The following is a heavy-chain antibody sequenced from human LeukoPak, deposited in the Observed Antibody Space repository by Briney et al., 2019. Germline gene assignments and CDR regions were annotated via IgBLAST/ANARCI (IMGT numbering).Heavy chain of an antibody. V-gene: IGHV3-21*01. Sequence: GGSLRLSCAASGFTFSSYSMNWVRQAPGKGLEWVSSISSSSSYIYYADSVKGRFTISRDNAMNSLYLQMNSLRAEDTAVYYCATPPRGILTGYYDYWGQGTLVTVSS. CDR2: ISSSSSYI. J-gene: IGHJ4*02. CDR1: GFTFSSYS. CDR3: ATPPRGILTGYYDY. D-gene: IGHD3-9*01.